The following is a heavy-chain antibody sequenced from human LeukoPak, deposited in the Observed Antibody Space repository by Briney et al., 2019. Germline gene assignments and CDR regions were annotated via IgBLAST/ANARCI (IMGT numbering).Heavy chain of an antibody. Sequence: SETLSLTCTVSGYSISSGDYWGWIRQPPGKGLEWIGSIYHSGSTNYNPSLKSRVTISVDTSKNQFSLKLSSVTAADTAVYYCAREVYGGNFFDYWGQGTLVTVSS. CDR3: AREVYGGNFFDY. D-gene: IGHD4-23*01. CDR1: GYSISSGDY. CDR2: IYHSGST. V-gene: IGHV4-38-2*02. J-gene: IGHJ4*02.